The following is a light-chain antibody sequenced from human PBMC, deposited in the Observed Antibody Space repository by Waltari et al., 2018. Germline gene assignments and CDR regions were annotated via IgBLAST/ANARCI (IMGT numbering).Light chain of an antibody. V-gene: IGKV1-9*01. CDR1: QAISSC. J-gene: IGKJ4*01. CDR2: GAS. Sequence: DIHLTQSPSFLSASVGDRVTITCRASQAISSCLAWYQRKPGKAPNLLIYGASTLLSGVPSRFSGSGSDTEFTLTISNLQPEDFATYYCQQSDAFPVTFGGGTQVAI. CDR3: QQSDAFPVT.